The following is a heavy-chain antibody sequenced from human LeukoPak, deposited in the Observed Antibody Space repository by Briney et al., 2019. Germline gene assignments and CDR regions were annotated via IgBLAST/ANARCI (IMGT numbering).Heavy chain of an antibody. V-gene: IGHV1-69*04. CDR3: AREGTYYYDSSGYGKFDY. CDR1: GGTFSSYA. CDR2: IIPILGIA. J-gene: IGHJ4*02. D-gene: IGHD3-22*01. Sequence: SVKVSCKASGGTFSSYAISWVRQAPGQGLEWMGRIIPILGIANYAQKFQGRVTITADKSTSTAYMELSSLRSEDTAVYYCAREGTYYYDSSGYGKFDYWGQGTLVTVSS.